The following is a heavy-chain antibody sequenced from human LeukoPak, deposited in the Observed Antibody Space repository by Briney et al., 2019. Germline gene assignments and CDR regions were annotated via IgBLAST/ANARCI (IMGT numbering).Heavy chain of an antibody. Sequence: WGALRLSFSASGFTLHCYWVHTGRPTPREGVVWGSRIYSDGNTTNYADSVKGRFTISRDNAKNTLYLQMNSLRAEDTAVYYCARDQGSTSRGIDYWGQGTLVTVSS. V-gene: IGHV3-74*01. D-gene: IGHD2-2*01. CDR3: ARDQGSTSRGIDY. J-gene: IGHJ4*02. CDR2: IYSDGNTT. CDR1: GFTLHCYW.